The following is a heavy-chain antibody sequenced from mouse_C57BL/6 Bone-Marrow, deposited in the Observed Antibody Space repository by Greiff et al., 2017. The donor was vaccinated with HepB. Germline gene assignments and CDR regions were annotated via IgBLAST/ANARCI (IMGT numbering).Heavy chain of an antibody. CDR1: GYTFTSYW. Sequence: QVQLQQPGAELVRPGTSVKLSCKASGYTFTSYWMHWVKQRPGQGLEWIGVIDPSDSYTNYNQKFKGKATLTVDTSSSTAYMQLSSLTSEDSAVYYCARGGTVVATWGQGTLVTVSA. D-gene: IGHD1-1*01. V-gene: IGHV1-59*01. CDR2: IDPSDSYT. CDR3: ARGGTVVAT. J-gene: IGHJ3*01.